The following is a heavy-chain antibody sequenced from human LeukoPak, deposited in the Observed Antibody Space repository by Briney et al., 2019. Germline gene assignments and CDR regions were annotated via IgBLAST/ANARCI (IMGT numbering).Heavy chain of an antibody. CDR2: ISYDGSNK. V-gene: IGHV3-30*18. D-gene: IGHD3-22*01. Sequence: GGSLRLSCTASGFTFSGFWMTWVRQAPGKGLEWVAVISYDGSNKYYADSVKGRFTISRDNSKNTLYLQMNSLRAEDTAVYYCAKDRPYTYYYDSSGYSRFDYWGQGTLVTVSS. CDR1: GFTFSGFW. CDR3: AKDRPYTYYYDSSGYSRFDY. J-gene: IGHJ4*02.